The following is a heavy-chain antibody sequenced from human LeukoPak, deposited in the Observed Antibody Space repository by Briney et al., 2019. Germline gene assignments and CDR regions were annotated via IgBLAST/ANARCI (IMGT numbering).Heavy chain of an antibody. CDR2: IFYSGST. Sequence: PSETLSLTCTVSGGSISSSSYYWAWIRQPPGKGLEWIGSIFYSGSTYSNPSLKSRVTISVATSKNQFSLNLGSVTAADTAVYYCARQRYYSGWYPVFDYWGQGTLVTVSS. J-gene: IGHJ4*02. D-gene: IGHD6-19*01. CDR1: GGSISSSSYY. CDR3: ARQRYYSGWYPVFDY. V-gene: IGHV4-39*01.